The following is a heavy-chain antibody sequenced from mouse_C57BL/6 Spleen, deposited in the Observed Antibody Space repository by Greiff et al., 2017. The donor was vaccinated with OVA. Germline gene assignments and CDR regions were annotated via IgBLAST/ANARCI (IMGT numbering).Heavy chain of an antibody. J-gene: IGHJ3*01. D-gene: IGHD1-1*01. CDR2: IYPGSGNT. CDR3: ARLPGYYGSSYAFAY. Sequence: QVQLQQSGAELVRPGASVKLSCKASGYTFTDYYINWVKQRPGQGLEWIARIYPGSGNTYYNEKFKGKATLTAEKSSSTAYMQLSSLTSEDSAVYFCARLPGYYGSSYAFAYWGQGTLVTVSA. CDR1: GYTFTDYY. V-gene: IGHV1-76*01.